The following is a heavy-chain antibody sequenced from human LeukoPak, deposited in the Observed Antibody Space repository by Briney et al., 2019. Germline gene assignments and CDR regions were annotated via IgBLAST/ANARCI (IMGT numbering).Heavy chain of an antibody. V-gene: IGHV3-30*03. CDR3: AARKGAALDY. CDR2: ISYDGSDK. Sequence: PGGSLRLSCAASGFTFSNFDMHWVRQAPGEGLEWVAVISYDGSDKYYAGSVKGRFTVSRDNSKNTLYLQMNSLRPEDTAVYYCAARKGAALDYWGQGTLVTVSS. J-gene: IGHJ4*02. CDR1: GFTFSNFD. D-gene: IGHD1-14*01.